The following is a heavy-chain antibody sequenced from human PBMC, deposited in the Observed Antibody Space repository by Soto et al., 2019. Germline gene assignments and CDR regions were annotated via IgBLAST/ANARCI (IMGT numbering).Heavy chain of an antibody. CDR3: AKDDYFDCSGPFDAFDI. J-gene: IGHJ3*02. D-gene: IGHD3-22*01. CDR2: IIPIFGTA. V-gene: IGHV1-69*01. Sequence: QVQLVQSAAEVKKPGSSVKVSCKASGGTFSSYAISWERQAPGQGLEWIGGIIPIFGTANYAQNFQGRVTITADESTSRAYMDVSGMRSEGTAVYFYAKDDYFDCSGPFDAFDIWGRGAMVTV. CDR1: GGTFSSYA.